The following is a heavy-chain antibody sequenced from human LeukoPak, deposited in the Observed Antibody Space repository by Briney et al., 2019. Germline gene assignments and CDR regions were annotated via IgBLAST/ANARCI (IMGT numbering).Heavy chain of an antibody. J-gene: IGHJ2*01. CDR3: ARVPGSRGAVAYWYFDL. Sequence: GGSLRLSCAASGFPLSGYSMKWVRQAPGKGLEWVSSISSSSSYIYYADSVKGRFTISRDNAKNSLYLQMNSLRAEDTAVYYCARVPGSRGAVAYWYFDLWGRGTLVTVSS. CDR1: GFPLSGYS. CDR2: ISSSSSYI. D-gene: IGHD6-19*01. V-gene: IGHV3-21*01.